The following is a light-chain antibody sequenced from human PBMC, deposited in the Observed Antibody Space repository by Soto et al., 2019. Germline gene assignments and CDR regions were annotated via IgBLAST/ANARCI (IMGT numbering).Light chain of an antibody. V-gene: IGLV4-60*02. Sequence: QSVLTQSSSASASLGSSVKLTCTLSSGHSSYIIAWHQQQPGKAPRYLMKLEGSGSYNKGSGVPDRFSGSSSGADRYLTISNLQFEDEADYYCGTWDSNTHTVFGGGTKVTVL. J-gene: IGLJ3*02. CDR1: SGHSSYI. CDR3: GTWDSNTHTV. CDR2: LEGSGSY.